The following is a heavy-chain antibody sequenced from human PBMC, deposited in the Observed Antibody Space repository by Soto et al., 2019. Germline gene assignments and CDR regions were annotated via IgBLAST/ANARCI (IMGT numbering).Heavy chain of an antibody. J-gene: IGHJ4*02. Sequence: QVQLQQWGAGLLKPSETLSLTCAVYGGSFSGYYWSWIRQPPGKGLEWIGEINHSGSTNYNPSLKSRVTISVDTSKNQFSLRRSSVTAADTAVYYCARTGYCSSTSCPSGYFDWLLWYYFDYWGQGTLVTVSS. V-gene: IGHV4-34*01. CDR1: GGSFSGYY. CDR3: ARTGYCSSTSCPSGYFDWLLWYYFDY. D-gene: IGHD2-2*01. CDR2: INHSGST.